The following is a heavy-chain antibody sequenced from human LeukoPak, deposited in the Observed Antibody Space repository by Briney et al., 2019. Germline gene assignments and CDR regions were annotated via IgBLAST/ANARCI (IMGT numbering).Heavy chain of an antibody. CDR1: GGTFSSYA. CDR3: ARGSGGTAARSLYYYYYMDV. V-gene: IGHV1-69*05. D-gene: IGHD6-6*01. J-gene: IGHJ6*03. Sequence: SVKVSCKTSGGTFSSYAISWVRQAPGQGLEWMGGIIPIFGTANYAQKFQGRVTITTDESTSTAYMELSSLRSEDTAVYYCARGSGGTAARSLYYYYYMDVWGKGTTVTVSS. CDR2: IIPIFGTA.